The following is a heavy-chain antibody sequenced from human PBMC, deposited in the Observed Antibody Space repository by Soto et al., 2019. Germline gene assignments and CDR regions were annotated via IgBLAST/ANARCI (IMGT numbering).Heavy chain of an antibody. CDR2: IIPILGIA. J-gene: IGHJ5*02. CDR1: GGTFSSYT. V-gene: IGHV1-69*04. Sequence: SVKVSCKASGGTFSSYTISWVRQAPGQGLEWMGRIIPILGIANYAQKFQGRVTITADKSTSTAYMELSSLRSEDTAVYYCARDLGEAGWFDPWGQGTLVTVSS. D-gene: IGHD4-17*01. CDR3: ARDLGEAGWFDP.